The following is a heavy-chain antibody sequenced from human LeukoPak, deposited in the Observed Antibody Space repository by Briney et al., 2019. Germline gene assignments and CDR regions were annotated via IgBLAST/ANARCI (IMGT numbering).Heavy chain of an antibody. CDR3: ARHVSVLWFGELFDY. CDR1: GGSISSSSYY. Sequence: SETLSLTCTVSGGSISSSSYYWGWIRPPPGKGLEWIGSIYYSGSTYYNPSLKSRVTISVDTSKNQFSLKLSSVTAADTAVYYCARHVSVLWFGELFDYWGQGTLVTVSS. J-gene: IGHJ4*02. CDR2: IYYSGST. V-gene: IGHV4-39*01. D-gene: IGHD3-10*01.